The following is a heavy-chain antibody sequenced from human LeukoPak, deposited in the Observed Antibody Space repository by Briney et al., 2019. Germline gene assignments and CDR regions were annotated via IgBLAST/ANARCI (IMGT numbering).Heavy chain of an antibody. Sequence: ASETLSLTCTVSGGSIRSDYWSWIRQPPGKGLGWIGYFYTSGSNHYNPSLKSRVTISGVTSNNQFSLKLSSVTAADTAVYYCARQKAGNCFDPWGQGTPVTVSS. J-gene: IGHJ5*02. CDR2: FYTSGSN. V-gene: IGHV4-4*09. CDR3: ARQKAGNCFDP. D-gene: IGHD6-19*01. CDR1: GGSIRSDY.